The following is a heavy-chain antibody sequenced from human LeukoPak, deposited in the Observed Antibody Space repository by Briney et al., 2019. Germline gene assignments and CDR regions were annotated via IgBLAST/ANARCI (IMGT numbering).Heavy chain of an antibody. CDR2: ISAYNGNT. CDR3: ARDQVVGATAGTFDY. Sequence: ASVKVSCKASGYTFTNFGISWVRQAPGQGLEWTGWISAYNGNTNYAQRLQRRVTLTTDTSTSTAYMELGSLGSDDTAVYYCARDQVVGATAGTFDYWGQGTLVTVSP. CDR1: GYTFTNFG. V-gene: IGHV1-18*01. J-gene: IGHJ4*02. D-gene: IGHD1-26*01.